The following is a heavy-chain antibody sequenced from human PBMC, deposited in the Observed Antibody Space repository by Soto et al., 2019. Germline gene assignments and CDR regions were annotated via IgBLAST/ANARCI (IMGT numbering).Heavy chain of an antibody. D-gene: IGHD1-26*01. J-gene: IGHJ4*02. CDR3: ASEVGATNSFDY. CDR2: IYHSGST. V-gene: IGHV4-4*02. Sequence: QVQLQESGPGLVKPSGTLSLTCAVSGGSISSSNWWSWVRQPPGKGLEWFGEIYHSGSTNYNPSLKRRVTISVDKSKNQFSLKLSSVTAADTAVYYCASEVGATNSFDYWGQGTLVTVSS. CDR1: GGSISSSNW.